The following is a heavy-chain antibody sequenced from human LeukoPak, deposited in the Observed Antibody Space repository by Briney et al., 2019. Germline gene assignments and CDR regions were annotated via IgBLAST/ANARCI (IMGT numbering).Heavy chain of an antibody. CDR1: GFTFSSYS. CDR3: ARSQMATIYAFDI. D-gene: IGHD5-24*01. V-gene: IGHV3-21*01. Sequence: GGSLRLSCAASGFTFSSYSMNWVRQAPGKGLEWVSSISSSSSYIYYADSVKGRFTISRDNAKNSLYLQMNSLRAEDTAVYYCARSQMATIYAFDIWGQGTMVTVSS. J-gene: IGHJ3*02. CDR2: ISSSSSYI.